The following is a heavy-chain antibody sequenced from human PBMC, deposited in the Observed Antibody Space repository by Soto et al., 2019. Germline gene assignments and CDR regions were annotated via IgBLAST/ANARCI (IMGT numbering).Heavy chain of an antibody. CDR1: GYTFTGYY. Sequence: ASVKVSCKASGYTFTGYYMHWVRQAPGQRLEWMGWINAGNGNTKYSQKFQGRVTITRDTSASTAYMELSSLRSEDTAVYYCARDRDDYGDYGAFDIWGQGTMVTVSS. D-gene: IGHD4-17*01. CDR3: ARDRDDYGDYGAFDI. J-gene: IGHJ3*02. V-gene: IGHV1-3*01. CDR2: INAGNGNT.